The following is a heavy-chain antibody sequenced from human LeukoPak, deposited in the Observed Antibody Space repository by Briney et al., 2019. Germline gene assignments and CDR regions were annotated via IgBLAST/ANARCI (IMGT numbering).Heavy chain of an antibody. J-gene: IGHJ5*02. CDR2: ISYDGSNK. Sequence: GGSLRPSCAASGFTFSSYGMHWVRQAPGKGLEWVAVISYDGSNKYYADSVKGRFTISRDNSKNTLYLQMNSLRAEDTAVYYCAKDYYYDSSGYFDPWGQGTLVTVSS. CDR1: GFTFSSYG. V-gene: IGHV3-30*18. CDR3: AKDYYYDSSGYFDP. D-gene: IGHD3-22*01.